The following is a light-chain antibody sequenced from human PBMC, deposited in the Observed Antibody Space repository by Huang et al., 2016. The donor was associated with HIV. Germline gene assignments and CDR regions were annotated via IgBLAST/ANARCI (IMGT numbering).Light chain of an antibody. CDR3: HQYNNWLLS. J-gene: IGKJ4*01. V-gene: IGKV3-15*01. Sequence: EIVMTHSPASLSVSPGESVTLSCRANRSVSTNLAWYQQRPGQAPRLLIYGSSTRAPGIPARFSGSGSGTDFSLTISSLQSEDFALYYCHQYNNWLLSFGGGTRVDI. CDR1: RSVSTN. CDR2: GSS.